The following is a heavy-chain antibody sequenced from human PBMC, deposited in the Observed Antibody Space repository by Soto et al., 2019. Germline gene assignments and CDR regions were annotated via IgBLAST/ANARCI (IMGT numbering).Heavy chain of an antibody. V-gene: IGHV3-23*01. D-gene: IGHD3-10*01. CDR3: AKDEGGSGSYYNLYYYYGMDV. CDR2: ISGSGGST. CDR1: GFTFSSYA. J-gene: IGHJ6*02. Sequence: GGSLRLSCAASGFTFSSYAMSWVRQAPGKGLEWVSAISGSGGSTYYADSVQGRFTISRDNSKNTLYLQMNSLRAEDTAVYYCAKDEGGSGSYYNLYYYYGMDVWGQGTTVTVSS.